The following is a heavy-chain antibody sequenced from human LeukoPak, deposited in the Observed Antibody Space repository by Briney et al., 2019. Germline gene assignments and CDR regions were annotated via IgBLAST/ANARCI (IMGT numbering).Heavy chain of an antibody. J-gene: IGHJ4*02. Sequence: ASVKVSCKASGYTFIGSFLHWVRQAPGQGLEWMGWINTNSGVTSYAQKFQGRVTLTRDTSISTVYMELNSLTSDDTAVYFCAGGVFQGALDYWGQGTRVTVSS. D-gene: IGHD5/OR15-5a*01. CDR3: AGGVFQGALDY. CDR2: INTNSGVT. V-gene: IGHV1-2*02. CDR1: GYTFIGSF.